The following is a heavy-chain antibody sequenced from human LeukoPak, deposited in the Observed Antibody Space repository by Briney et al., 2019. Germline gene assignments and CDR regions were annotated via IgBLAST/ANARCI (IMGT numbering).Heavy chain of an antibody. V-gene: IGHV3-15*01. CDR2: IKSRPDGGTT. D-gene: IGHD5-12*01. J-gene: IGHJ4*02. CDR3: ITVYDSVAN. CDR1: GFTFTNAW. Sequence: GGSLRLSCAASGFTFTNAWMDWVRQAPGKGLEWVGRIKSRPDGGTTDYAAPVKGRFTISRDDSKNTLYLHMNSLKTEDAAVYYCITVYDSVANWGQGTLVTVSS.